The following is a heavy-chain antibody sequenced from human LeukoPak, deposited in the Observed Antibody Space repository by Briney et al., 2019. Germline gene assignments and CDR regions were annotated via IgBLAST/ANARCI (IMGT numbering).Heavy chain of an antibody. CDR1: GFTLSSYS. Sequence: GGSLRLSCVASGFTLSSYSMSWVRQAPGKGLQWVSILYSDGTTYYADSVKGRFTISRDNSRSTLYLQMNSLRAEDTAVYFCARVAYYRVTADQITDAFDVWGRGTAVSVSS. CDR3: ARVAYYRVTADQITDAFDV. V-gene: IGHV3-66*01. J-gene: IGHJ3*01. CDR2: LYSDGTT. D-gene: IGHD2-21*02.